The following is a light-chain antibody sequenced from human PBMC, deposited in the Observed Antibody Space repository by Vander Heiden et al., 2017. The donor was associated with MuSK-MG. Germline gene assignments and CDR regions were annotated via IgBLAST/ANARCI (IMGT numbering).Light chain of an antibody. CDR2: DVS. CDR3: SSYTSSSTLV. Sequence: QSALPPPASVSGSPGQSITLPCTGTSSDVGGYNYVSWYQQHPGKAPKLMIHDVSNRPSGVSNRFSGSKSGNTASLTISGLQAEDEADYYCSSYTSSSTLVFGGGTKLTVV. CDR1: SSDVGGYNY. J-gene: IGLJ2*01. V-gene: IGLV2-14*03.